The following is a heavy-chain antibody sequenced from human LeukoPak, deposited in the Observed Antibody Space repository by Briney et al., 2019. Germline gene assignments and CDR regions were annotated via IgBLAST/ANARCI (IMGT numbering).Heavy chain of an antibody. J-gene: IGHJ5*02. D-gene: IGHD3-16*01. CDR3: ASWGRDRYWFDP. V-gene: IGHV1-3*01. Sequence: ASVKVSCKASGYTFTSYSISWVRQAPGQRLEWMGWINAGNGNTKYSQKFQGRVTITRDTSASTAYMELSSLRSEDTAVYYCASWGRDRYWFDPWGQGTLVTVSS. CDR2: INAGNGNT. CDR1: GYTFTSYS.